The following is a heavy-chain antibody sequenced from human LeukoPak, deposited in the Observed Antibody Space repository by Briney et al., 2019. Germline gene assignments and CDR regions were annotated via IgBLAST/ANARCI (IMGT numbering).Heavy chain of an antibody. CDR2: IYYSGNT. J-gene: IGHJ4*02. CDR1: GGSFSRSNYY. Sequence: PSETLSLTCTVSGGSFSRSNYYWGWIRQPPGKGLEWIGSIYYSGNTAYNPSLKSRVTISVDTSKNQFSLKLTSVTAADTAVHYCARHLQGYRYGYDYWGQGTLVTVSS. D-gene: IGHD5-18*01. CDR3: ARHLQGYRYGYDY. V-gene: IGHV4-39*01.